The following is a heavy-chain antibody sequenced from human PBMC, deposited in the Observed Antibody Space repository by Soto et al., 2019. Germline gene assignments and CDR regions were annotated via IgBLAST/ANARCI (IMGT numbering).Heavy chain of an antibody. CDR2: IYWNDDK. D-gene: IGHD2-15*01. CDR3: EQSRMVPFPYYGMDV. CDR1: GFALSTSGVG. Sequence: GPTPVNPPQSLPLTCTFSGFALSTSGVGLGWSRPPPGKALEWLALIYWNDDKRYSPSLKSRLTITKDTSKNQVVLKMTNMDPVDTATYYCEQSRMVPFPYYGMDVWGQGTTVTVSS. V-gene: IGHV2-5*01. J-gene: IGHJ6*02.